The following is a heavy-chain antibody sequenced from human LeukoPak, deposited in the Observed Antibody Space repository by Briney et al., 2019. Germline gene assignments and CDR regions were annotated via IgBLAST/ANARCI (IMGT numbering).Heavy chain of an antibody. V-gene: IGHV1-2*02. CDR1: RYSFKDYY. D-gene: IGHD2-2*01. Sequence: ASVKVSCKASRYSFKDYYIHWVRQAPGQGLEWMGWVNPNSGGTNYAPKFEGRVTMTRDMSINTAYMDLNSLTSDDTAVYYCARSTIVPAQEWAFDIWGQGTMVTVSS. CDR2: VNPNSGGT. CDR3: ARSTIVPAQEWAFDI. J-gene: IGHJ3*02.